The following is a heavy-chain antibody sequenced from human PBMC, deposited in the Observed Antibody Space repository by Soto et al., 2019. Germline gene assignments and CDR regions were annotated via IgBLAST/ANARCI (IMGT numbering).Heavy chain of an antibody. D-gene: IGHD3-3*01. J-gene: IGHJ4*02. CDR3: AGVGGDDLWSGYSQYYFDY. V-gene: IGHV1-46*01. CDR1: GYTFTSYY. CDR2: INPSGGST. Sequence: QVQLVQSGAEVKKPGASVKVSCKASGYTFTSYYMHWVRQAPGQGLEWMGIINPSGGSTSYAQKFQGRVTMTRDTSTCTVYMELSSLRSEDTAVYYCAGVGGDDLWSGYSQYYFDYWGQGTLVTVSS.